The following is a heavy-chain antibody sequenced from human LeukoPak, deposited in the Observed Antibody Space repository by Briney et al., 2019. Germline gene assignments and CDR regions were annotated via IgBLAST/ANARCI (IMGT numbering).Heavy chain of an antibody. Sequence: WMGWISAYNGNTNYAQKLQGRVTMTTDTSTSTAYMELRSLRSDDTAVYYCARGPHPFDYWGQGTLVTVSS. J-gene: IGHJ4*02. V-gene: IGHV1-18*01. CDR3: ARGPHPFDY. CDR2: ISAYNGNT.